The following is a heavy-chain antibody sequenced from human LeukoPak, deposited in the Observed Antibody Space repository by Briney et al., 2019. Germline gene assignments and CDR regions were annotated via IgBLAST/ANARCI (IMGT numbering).Heavy chain of an antibody. D-gene: IGHD4-17*01. CDR2: IHGRGSTT. Sequence: PGGSLRLSCAASGFTFSDYYMSWIRQAPGKGLEWISYIHGRGSTTYYADSVKGRFTISRDNAKNSLYLQMNSLRAEDTAVYYCARVNYGDYLPSFDYWGQGTLVTVSS. CDR1: GFTFSDYY. V-gene: IGHV3-11*04. J-gene: IGHJ4*02. CDR3: ARVNYGDYLPSFDY.